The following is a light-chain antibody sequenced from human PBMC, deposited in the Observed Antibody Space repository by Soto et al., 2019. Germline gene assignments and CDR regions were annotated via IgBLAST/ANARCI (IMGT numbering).Light chain of an antibody. Sequence: EIVLTQSPGTLTLSPGERVTLSCRASQRVSSRLAWYHQKPGQSPRLLIYGASTRATGIPARFSGSGSGTEFTLTISSLQPEDFATYYCQQYDSYPLTFGGGTKVDIK. CDR2: GAS. CDR1: QRVSSR. J-gene: IGKJ4*01. CDR3: QQYDSYPLT. V-gene: IGKV3-15*01.